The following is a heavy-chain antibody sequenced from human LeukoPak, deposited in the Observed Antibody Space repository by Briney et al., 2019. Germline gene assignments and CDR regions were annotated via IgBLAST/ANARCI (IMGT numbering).Heavy chain of an antibody. D-gene: IGHD3-10*01. V-gene: IGHV3-74*01. CDR1: GFTFSSYW. J-gene: IGHJ4*02. CDR2: INSDGSST. Sequence: GGSLRLSCAASGFTFSSYWMHWVRQAPGKGLVWVSRINSDGSSTSYADSVKGRFTISRDNAKNSLYLQMNSLRAEDTALYYCARDDYGSGSWSDYWGQGTLVTVSS. CDR3: ARDDYGSGSWSDY.